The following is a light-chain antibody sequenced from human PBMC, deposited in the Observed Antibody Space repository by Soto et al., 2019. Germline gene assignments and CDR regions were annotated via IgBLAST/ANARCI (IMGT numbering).Light chain of an antibody. J-gene: IGKJ2*01. Sequence: DIQMTQSPSTLSASVGDRVTITCRASQSIGTWLAWYQQRPGKAPKLLIFKATSLASGVPSRFSGSGSGTEFTITISRLQPDDSATYYCQQYNSPYTFGQGTRLAI. CDR1: QSIGTW. CDR3: QQYNSPYT. CDR2: KAT. V-gene: IGKV1-5*03.